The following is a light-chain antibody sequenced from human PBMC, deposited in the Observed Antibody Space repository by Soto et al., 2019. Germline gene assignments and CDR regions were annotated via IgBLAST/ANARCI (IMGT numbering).Light chain of an antibody. CDR1: QSFRGL. V-gene: IGKV3-20*01. CDR2: GAS. CDR3: QHFGGTTFT. J-gene: IGKJ5*01. Sequence: EVVLTQSPVTLSFSPGGRATPSCRASQSFRGLLAWYQQRPGQTPSLLIYGASTRATGIPDRFSGSGSGTHFTLTISRLEPGDFAVYYCQHFGGTTFTFGQGTRLEIK.